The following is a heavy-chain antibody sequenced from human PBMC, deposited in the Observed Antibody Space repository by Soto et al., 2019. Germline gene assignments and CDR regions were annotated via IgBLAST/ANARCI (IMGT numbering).Heavy chain of an antibody. V-gene: IGHV4-30-2*01. CDR3: ARDLIMVQGGWIDP. D-gene: IGHD3-10*01. CDR1: GGSMSSGGYS. CDR2: IYHSGTT. J-gene: IGHJ5*02. Sequence: NPSETLSLTCTVSGGSMSSGGYSWSWIRQPPGKGLEYIGYIYHSGTTNYNPSLKSRVTISLDRSKNQFSLRLSSVTAADTAVYYCARDLIMVQGGWIDPWGQGTLVTAPQ.